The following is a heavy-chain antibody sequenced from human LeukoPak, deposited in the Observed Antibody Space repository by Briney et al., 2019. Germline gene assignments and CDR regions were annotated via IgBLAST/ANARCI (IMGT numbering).Heavy chain of an antibody. J-gene: IGHJ4*02. Sequence: SETLSLTCSVSGGSISSSIYYWGWIRQSPGKGPEWIGNVYYSGTTYYNPSLKSRVTISVDTSKNQLSLKLRSVTAADTAVYYCARERREQLLPPYTRLVTYFDYWGQGTLVTVSS. CDR3: ARERREQLLPPYTRLVTYFDY. V-gene: IGHV4-39*07. D-gene: IGHD1-26*01. CDR2: VYYSGTT. CDR1: GGSISSSIYY.